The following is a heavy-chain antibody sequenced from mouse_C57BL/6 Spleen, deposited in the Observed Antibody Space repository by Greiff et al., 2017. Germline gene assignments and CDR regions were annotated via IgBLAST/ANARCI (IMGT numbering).Heavy chain of an antibody. CDR3: ARDGLRRGFAC. CDR1: GYTFTSYW. V-gene: IGHV1-59*01. D-gene: IGHD2-4*01. Sequence: QVQLQQPGAELVRPGTSVKLSCKASGYTFTSYWMHWVKQRPGQGLEWIGVIDPSDSYTNYNQKFKGKATLTVDTSSSTAYMQLSSLTSEDSAVYYCARDGLRRGFACWGQGTLVTVSA. CDR2: IDPSDSYT. J-gene: IGHJ3*01.